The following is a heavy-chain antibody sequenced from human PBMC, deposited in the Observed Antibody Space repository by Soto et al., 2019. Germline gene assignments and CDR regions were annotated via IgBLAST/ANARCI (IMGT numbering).Heavy chain of an antibody. CDR2: IYYSGST. V-gene: IGHV4-31*03. Sequence: SETLSLTCTVSGGSISSGGYYWSWIRQHPGKGLEWIGYIYYSGSTYYNPSLKSRVTISVDTSKNQFSLKLSSGTAADTAVYYCARDRAPSGLWFGELQGNWFDPWGQGTLVTVSS. CDR3: ARDRAPSGLWFGELQGNWFDP. J-gene: IGHJ5*02. D-gene: IGHD3-10*01. CDR1: GGSISSGGYY.